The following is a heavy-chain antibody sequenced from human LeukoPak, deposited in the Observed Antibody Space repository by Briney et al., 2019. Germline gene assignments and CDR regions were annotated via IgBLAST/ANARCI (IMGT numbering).Heavy chain of an antibody. D-gene: IGHD3-16*01. V-gene: IGHV3-21*01. CDR3: ARDLNWGAGALDI. Sequence: GSLSLSCAASGFAFSSYSRSWVRQAPGKGLEWVSSINVSPAYISYADSVKGRFTISRDNAKNSLNLQMNSLRDEDTAVYFCARDLNWGAGALDIWVQGRIVTVCS. J-gene: IGHJ3*02. CDR1: GFAFSSYS. CDR2: INVSPAYI.